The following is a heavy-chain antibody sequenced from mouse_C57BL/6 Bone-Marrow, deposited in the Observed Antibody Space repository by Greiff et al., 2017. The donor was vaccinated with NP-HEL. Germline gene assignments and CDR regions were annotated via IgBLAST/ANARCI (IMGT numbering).Heavy chain of an antibody. J-gene: IGHJ3*01. Sequence: QVQLKESGAELVKPGASVKISCKASGYEFSNYWMNWVKQRPGKGLEWIGQIYPGAGDTNYNGKFKDKATLTADKSSSTAYMQLSRLTSEDSAVYFCARGAYWGQGTLVTVSA. CDR1: GYEFSNYW. CDR2: IYPGAGDT. CDR3: ARGAY. V-gene: IGHV1-80*01.